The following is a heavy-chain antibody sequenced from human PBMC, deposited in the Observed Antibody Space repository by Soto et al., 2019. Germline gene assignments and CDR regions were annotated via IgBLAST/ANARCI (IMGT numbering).Heavy chain of an antibody. V-gene: IGHV3-33*01. CDR2: IWYDGSNK. CDR1: GFTFSTYG. Sequence: QVQLVESGGGVVQPGRSLRLSCAASGFTFSTYGMHWVHQAPGKGLEWVAVIWYDGSNKYYADSVTGRFTISRDNSKSTLYLQMNSLRAEDTAVYYCARDRLLGNSFDYWGQGSLVTVSS. D-gene: IGHD1-26*01. CDR3: ARDRLLGNSFDY. J-gene: IGHJ4*02.